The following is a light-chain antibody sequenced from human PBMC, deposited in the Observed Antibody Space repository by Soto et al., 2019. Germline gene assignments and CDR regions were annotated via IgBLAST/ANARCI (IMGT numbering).Light chain of an antibody. Sequence: QSVLTQPPSVSAAPGQKVTISCSGSSSNIGKNSVSWYQQLPGTAPKLFIYENNRRPSGIPDRFSGSKSGTSATLGITGLQTGDEADYYCGTWDSSLSGVFGGGTKLTVL. CDR1: SSNIGKNS. J-gene: IGLJ3*02. V-gene: IGLV1-51*02. CDR2: ENN. CDR3: GTWDSSLSGV.